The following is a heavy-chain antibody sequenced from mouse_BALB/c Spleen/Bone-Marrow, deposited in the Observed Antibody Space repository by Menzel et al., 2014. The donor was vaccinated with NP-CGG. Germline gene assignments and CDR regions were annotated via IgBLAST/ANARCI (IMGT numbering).Heavy chain of an antibody. V-gene: IGHV5-15*02. CDR3: ARGRARYTWFDV. Sequence: EVQLVESGGGLVEPGGSRNLSCAASGFTFSDYGMAWVRQAPGKGPEWVAFISNLAYSIYYADSVTGRFTISRENAKNTLYLEMSSLRAEDAVMYYSARGRARYTWFDVWGAGTPVTVSS. D-gene: IGHD2-14*01. CDR2: ISNLAYSI. J-gene: IGHJ1*01. CDR1: GFTFSDYG.